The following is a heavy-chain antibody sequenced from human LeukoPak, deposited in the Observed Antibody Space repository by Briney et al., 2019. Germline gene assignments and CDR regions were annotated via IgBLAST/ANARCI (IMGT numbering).Heavy chain of an antibody. CDR3: ARGKQPSYYYYYYMDV. CDR2: IYYRVTS. J-gene: IGHJ6*03. D-gene: IGHD6-13*01. V-gene: IGHV4-59*01. Sequence: KPSETLSLTCTVSGDSISTYYWSWIRQPPGKGLEWIGYIYYRVTSDYNPSLKSRVTMSVDMSTRQISLKLSSVTAADTAVYYCARGKQPSYYYYYYMDVWGKGTTVTVSS. CDR1: GDSISTYY.